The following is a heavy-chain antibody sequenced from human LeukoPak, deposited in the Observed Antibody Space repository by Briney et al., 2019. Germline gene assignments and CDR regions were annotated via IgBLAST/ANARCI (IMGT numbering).Heavy chain of an antibody. J-gene: IGHJ1*01. CDR2: IKQDGSEK. V-gene: IGHV3-7*01. CDR3: ARDQYYDFWSANGAGLFQQ. D-gene: IGHD3-3*01. CDR1: GLTVSSNY. Sequence: PGGSLRLSCAASGLTVSSNYINWVRQAPGKGLEWVANIKQDGSEKNYVDSVKGRVIISRDNVKNSLYLQMNSLRAEDTAVYYCARDQYYDFWSANGAGLFQQWGLGTLVTVSS.